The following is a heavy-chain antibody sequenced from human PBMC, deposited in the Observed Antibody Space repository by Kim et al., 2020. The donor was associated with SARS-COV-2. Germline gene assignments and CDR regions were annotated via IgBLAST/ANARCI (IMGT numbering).Heavy chain of an antibody. J-gene: IGHJ4*02. Sequence: SETLSLTCAVSGGSISSSNWWSWVRQPPGKGLEWIGEIYHSGSTNYNPSLKSRVTISVDKSKNQFSLKLSSVTAADTAVYYCARVKKVDRMWETDYKYYYDSSGPRWSQGTLVTVSS. CDR3: ARVKKVDRMWETDYKYYYDSSGPR. V-gene: IGHV4-4*02. D-gene: IGHD3-22*01. CDR2: IYHSGST. CDR1: GGSISSSNW.